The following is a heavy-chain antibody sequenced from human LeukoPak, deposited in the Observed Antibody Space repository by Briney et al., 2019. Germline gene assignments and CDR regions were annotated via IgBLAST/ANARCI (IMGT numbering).Heavy chain of an antibody. D-gene: IGHD3-22*01. Sequence: PGGSLRLSCAASGFTFSSYGMHWVRQAPGKGLEWVAFIRYDGSNKYYADSVKGRFTISRDNSKNTLYLQMNSLRAGDTAVYYCANLGQHDSSGYYRLYYFDYWGQGTLVTVSS. CDR3: ANLGQHDSSGYYRLYYFDY. CDR1: GFTFSSYG. J-gene: IGHJ4*02. CDR2: IRYDGSNK. V-gene: IGHV3-30*02.